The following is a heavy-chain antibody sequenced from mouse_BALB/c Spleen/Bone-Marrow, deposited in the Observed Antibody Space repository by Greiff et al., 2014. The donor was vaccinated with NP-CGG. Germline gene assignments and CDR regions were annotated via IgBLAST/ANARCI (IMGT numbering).Heavy chain of an antibody. Sequence: QVQLKQSGPELVKPGASVGISCKASGYTFTNYYIHWVKQRPGQGLEWIGWIYPGNVNTKYNEKFKDKATLTADKSSSTAYMQFSSLTSEDSAVYFCARFSSGYQAWFAYWGQGTLVTVSA. CDR2: IYPGNVNT. D-gene: IGHD3-1*01. CDR1: GYTFTNYY. J-gene: IGHJ3*01. CDR3: ARFSSGYQAWFAY. V-gene: IGHV1S56*01.